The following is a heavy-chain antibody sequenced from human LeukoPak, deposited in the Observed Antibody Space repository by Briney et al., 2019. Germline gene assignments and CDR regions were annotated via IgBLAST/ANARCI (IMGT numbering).Heavy chain of an antibody. CDR2: ISTSASSI. CDR3: ASQRAGSGAIIDY. Sequence: PGGSLRLSCAASGFTFSSSEMHWVRQAPGEGLEGVSYISTSASSIYYADSVKGRFTISRDNAKNSLYLQMNSLRAEDTAVYYCASQRAGSGAIIDYWGQGTLVTVSS. V-gene: IGHV3-48*03. D-gene: IGHD3-10*01. CDR1: GFTFSSSE. J-gene: IGHJ4*02.